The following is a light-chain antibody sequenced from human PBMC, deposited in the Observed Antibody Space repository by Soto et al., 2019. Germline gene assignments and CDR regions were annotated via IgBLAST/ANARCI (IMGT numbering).Light chain of an antibody. CDR1: SSNIGSNT. J-gene: IGLJ1*01. Sequence: VVTQPPSASGTPGQRVTISCSGSSSNIGSNTVNWLPGTAPKLLIYGNNQRPSGVPDRFSGSKSGTSASLAIRGLQSEGEADYYCTTWDDSLNGLYVFGPGTKRTGL. CDR2: GNN. CDR3: TTWDDSLNGLYV. V-gene: IGLV1-44*01.